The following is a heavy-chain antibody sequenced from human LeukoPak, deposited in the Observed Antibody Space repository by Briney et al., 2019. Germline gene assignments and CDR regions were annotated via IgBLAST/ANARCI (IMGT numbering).Heavy chain of an antibody. Sequence: GESLKISCKGSGYSFTSYWTSWVRQMPGKGLEWMGRIDPSDSYTNYSPSFQGHVTISADKSISTAYLQWSSLKASDTAMYYCARTSSPQLGYYGMDVWGKGTTVTVSS. CDR3: ARTSSPQLGYYGMDV. J-gene: IGHJ6*04. CDR2: IDPSDSYT. D-gene: IGHD6-13*01. CDR1: GYSFTSYW. V-gene: IGHV5-10-1*01.